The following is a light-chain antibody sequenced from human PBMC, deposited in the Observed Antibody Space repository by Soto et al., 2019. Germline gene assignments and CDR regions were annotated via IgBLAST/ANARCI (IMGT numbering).Light chain of an antibody. CDR2: DAS. CDR3: QQRSNWPPIT. V-gene: IGKV3-11*01. J-gene: IGKJ5*01. CDR1: QSVSSY. Sequence: EIVLTQSPATLPLSPGERSTLSCRASQSVSSYLAWYQQKPGQAPRLLIYDASNRATGIPARFSGSGSGTDFTLNISSLEPEDCAVYYCQQRSNWPPITFAQGTRLEI.